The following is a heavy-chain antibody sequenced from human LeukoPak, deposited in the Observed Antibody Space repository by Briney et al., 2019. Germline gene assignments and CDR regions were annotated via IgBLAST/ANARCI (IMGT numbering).Heavy chain of an antibody. Sequence: SETLSLTCTVSGGSISSGSYYWSWIRQPAGKGLEWIGRIYTSGRTHHNPSLKSRVTISVDTSKNQFSLKLTSVTAADTAVYYCARGAIFGVEYNWFDPWGQGTLVTVSS. CDR1: GGSISSGSYY. CDR3: ARGAIFGVEYNWFDP. V-gene: IGHV4-61*02. J-gene: IGHJ5*02. CDR2: IYTSGRT. D-gene: IGHD3-3*01.